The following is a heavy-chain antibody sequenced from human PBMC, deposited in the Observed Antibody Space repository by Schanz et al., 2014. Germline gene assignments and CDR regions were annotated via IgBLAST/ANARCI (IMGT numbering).Heavy chain of an antibody. CDR2: FDVEDGET. CDR1: GYTVSALA. D-gene: IGHD3-10*01. J-gene: IGHJ3*02. V-gene: IGHV1-24*01. Sequence: QLMQSGSEVKKPGASVKVSCEISGYTVSALAMHWVRQAPGKGLEWLGGFDVEDGETIYAQKFQGRVTMTEDTSTETAYMELSGLRSGDTAVYYCAKGRFGELSAFDIWGQGTMXTVSS. CDR3: AKGRFGELSAFDI.